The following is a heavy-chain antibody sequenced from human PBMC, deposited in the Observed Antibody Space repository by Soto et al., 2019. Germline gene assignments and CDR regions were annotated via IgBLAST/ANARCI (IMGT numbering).Heavy chain of an antibody. J-gene: IGHJ5*02. Sequence: EVQLLESGGGLVQPGGSLRLSCAASGFTFSSYAMSWVRQAPGKGLEWVSAISGSGGSTYYADSMKGRFTISRDNSKNTLYLQMNSLRAEDTAVYYCAKDQKDYDFWSGYYPSWFDPWGQGTLVTVSS. V-gene: IGHV3-23*01. CDR1: GFTFSSYA. D-gene: IGHD3-3*01. CDR3: AKDQKDYDFWSGYYPSWFDP. CDR2: ISGSGGST.